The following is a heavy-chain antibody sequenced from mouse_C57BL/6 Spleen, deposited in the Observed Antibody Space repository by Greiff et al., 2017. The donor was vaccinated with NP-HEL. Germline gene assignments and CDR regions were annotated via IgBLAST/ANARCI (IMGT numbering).Heavy chain of an antibody. CDR1: GFTFTDYY. J-gene: IGHJ2*01. D-gene: IGHD1-1*01. CDR3: ARYPYGSSSYFDY. V-gene: IGHV7-3*01. CDR2: IRNKANGYTT. Sequence: EVKLVESGGGLVQPGGSLSLSCAASGFTFTDYYMSWVRQPPGKALEWLGFIRNKANGYTTEYSASVKGRFTISRDNSQSILYLQMNALRAEDSATYYCARYPYGSSSYFDYWGQGTTLTVSS.